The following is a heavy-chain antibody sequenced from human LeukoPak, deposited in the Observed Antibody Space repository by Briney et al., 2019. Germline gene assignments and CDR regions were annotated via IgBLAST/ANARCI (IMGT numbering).Heavy chain of an antibody. J-gene: IGHJ4*02. D-gene: IGHD4-11*01. CDR1: GASISSTNW. CDR2: IYHSGST. CDR3: ATYSNYPYYFDY. Sequence: SETLSLTCAVSGASISSTNWWSWVRQPPGKGLEWIGEIYHSGSTNYNPSLKSRVTISVDKSKNQFSLKLSSVTAADTAAYYCATYSNYPYYFDYWGQGTLVPVSS. V-gene: IGHV4-4*02.